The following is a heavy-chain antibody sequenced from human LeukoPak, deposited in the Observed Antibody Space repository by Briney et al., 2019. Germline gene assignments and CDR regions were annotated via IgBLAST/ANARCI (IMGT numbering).Heavy chain of an antibody. Sequence: GESLKISCKGSGYSFTSYWIGWVRQMPGKGLEWMGIIYPGDSDTRYSPSFQGQVTISADKSISTAYLQWSSLNASDTAMYYCARLRGSYYFYYYCYYMDVWGKGTTVTVSS. CDR2: IYPGDSDT. CDR3: ARLRGSYYFYYYCYYMDV. D-gene: IGHD1-26*01. V-gene: IGHV5-51*01. J-gene: IGHJ6*03. CDR1: GYSFTSYW.